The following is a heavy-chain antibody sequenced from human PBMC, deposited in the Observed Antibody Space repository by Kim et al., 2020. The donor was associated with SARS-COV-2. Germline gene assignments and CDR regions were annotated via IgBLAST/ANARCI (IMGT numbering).Heavy chain of an antibody. Sequence: SETLSLTCAVYGGSFSGYYWSWIRQPPGKGLEWIGEITHSGSTNYNPSLKSRVTISVDTSKNQFSLKLSSVTAADTAVYYCARGIRELRFLEWLLYFDYWGQGTLVTVSS. J-gene: IGHJ4*02. CDR2: ITHSGST. CDR3: ARGIRELRFLEWLLYFDY. V-gene: IGHV4-34*01. D-gene: IGHD3-3*01. CDR1: GGSFSGYY.